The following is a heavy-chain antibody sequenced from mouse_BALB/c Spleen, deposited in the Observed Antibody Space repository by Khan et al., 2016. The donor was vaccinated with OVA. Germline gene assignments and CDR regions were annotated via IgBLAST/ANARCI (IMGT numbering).Heavy chain of an antibody. D-gene: IGHD2-1*01. Sequence: VELVESGPGLVAPSQSLSITCTVSGFSLTSYGVSWVRQPPGKGLEWLGAIWGDGSTNYHSALKSRLSISKDNSKSQVFLKLNSLQTDDTATYXCAKQNHGTLYAVDYWGQGTSVTVSS. CDR1: GFSLTSYG. CDR2: IWGDGST. J-gene: IGHJ4*01. V-gene: IGHV2-3*01. CDR3: AKQNHGTLYAVDY.